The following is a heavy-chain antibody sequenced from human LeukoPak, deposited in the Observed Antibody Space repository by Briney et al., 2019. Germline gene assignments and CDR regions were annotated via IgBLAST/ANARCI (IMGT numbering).Heavy chain of an antibody. CDR2: FDPEDGET. Sequence: ASVNVSFKVSGYTLTELSMHWVRQAPGKGLEWMGGFDPEDGETIYAQKFQGRVTMTEDTSTDTAYMELSSLRSEDTAVYYCATDSALGGDLTSYYYYYGMDVWGQGTTVTVSS. J-gene: IGHJ6*02. D-gene: IGHD4-17*01. V-gene: IGHV1-24*01. CDR1: GYTLTELS. CDR3: ATDSALGGDLTSYYYYYGMDV.